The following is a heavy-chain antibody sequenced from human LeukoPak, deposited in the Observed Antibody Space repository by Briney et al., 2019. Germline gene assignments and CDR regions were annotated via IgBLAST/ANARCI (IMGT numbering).Heavy chain of an antibody. V-gene: IGHV3-23*01. D-gene: IGHD3-22*01. CDR2: ISGSGDIT. J-gene: IGHJ4*02. CDR3: ARVTYYYDSSGYFHLDY. CDR1: GFTFRSYA. Sequence: PGGSLRLSCAASGFTFRSYAMSWVRQAPGKGLEWVSAISGSGDITYYADSVKGRFTISRDNAKNSLYLQMNSLRAEDTAVYYCARVTYYYDSSGYFHLDYWGQGTLVTVSS.